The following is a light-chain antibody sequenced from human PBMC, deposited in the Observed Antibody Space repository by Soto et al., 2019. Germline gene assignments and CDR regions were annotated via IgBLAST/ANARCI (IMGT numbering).Light chain of an antibody. J-gene: IGLJ2*01. Sequence: QSALTQPRSVSGSPGQSVSISCTGTSSDVGGYNFVSWYQQHPGKAPKLMIYDVTKRPSGVPDRFSGSKSGNTASLTISGLQAADEADYYCCSFTRSSTFLVLFGGGTKLTVL. CDR1: SSDVGGYNF. V-gene: IGLV2-11*01. CDR2: DVT. CDR3: CSFTRSSTFLVL.